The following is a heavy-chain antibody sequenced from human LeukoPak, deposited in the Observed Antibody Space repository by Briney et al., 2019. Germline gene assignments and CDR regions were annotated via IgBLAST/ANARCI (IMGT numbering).Heavy chain of an antibody. V-gene: IGHV1-8*01. Sequence: GASVKVSCKASGYTFTSYDINWVRQATGQGLEWMAWMSPNSGNTGYAQKFQGRVTMTRNTSISTAYMELSSLRSEDTAVYYCARGSPSDYAYYFDYWGQGTLVTVSS. D-gene: IGHD6-25*01. J-gene: IGHJ4*02. CDR3: ARGSPSDYAYYFDY. CDR1: GYTFTSYD. CDR2: MSPNSGNT.